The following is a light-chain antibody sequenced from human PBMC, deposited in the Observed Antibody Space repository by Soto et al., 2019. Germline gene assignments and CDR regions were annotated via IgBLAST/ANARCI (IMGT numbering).Light chain of an antibody. CDR3: QQLNTFPPFFT. Sequence: DIQLTQSPSFLSASVGDRVTITCRASQGIRSYLAWYQQRPGKAPELLIYGASTLRPGGASRFSGSGSGTELTLTLSSLQPEDFATYFCQQLNTFPPFFTFGPGTKVDIK. J-gene: IGKJ3*01. V-gene: IGKV1-9*01. CDR1: QGIRSY. CDR2: GAS.